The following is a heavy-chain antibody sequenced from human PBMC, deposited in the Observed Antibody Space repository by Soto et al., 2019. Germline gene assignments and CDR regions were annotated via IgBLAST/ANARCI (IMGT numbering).Heavy chain of an antibody. D-gene: IGHD2-21*01. CDR2: IKQDGSEK. CDR1: GCTFSSYW. J-gene: IGHJ6*02. V-gene: IGHV3-7*05. Sequence: PGGSRRLSCAASGCTFSSYWMSWVRQAPGKGLEWVANIKQDGSEKYYVDSVKGRFTISRDNAKNSLYLQMNSLRAEDTAVYYCASSILWAGYYYYGTDVWGQGTTVTVSS. CDR3: ASSILWAGYYYYGTDV.